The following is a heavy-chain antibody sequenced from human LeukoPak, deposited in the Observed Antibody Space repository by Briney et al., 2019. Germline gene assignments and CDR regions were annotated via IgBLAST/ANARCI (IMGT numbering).Heavy chain of an antibody. CDR2: ISWNSGSI. CDR3: AKDLTMVRGANDY. Sequence: GGSLRLSCAASGFTFDDYAMHWVRQAPGKGLEWVSGISWNSGSIGYADSVKGRFTISRDNAKNSLYLQMNSLRAEDTALYYCAKDLTMVRGANDYWGQGTLVTVSS. D-gene: IGHD3-10*01. CDR1: GFTFDDYA. V-gene: IGHV3-9*01. J-gene: IGHJ4*02.